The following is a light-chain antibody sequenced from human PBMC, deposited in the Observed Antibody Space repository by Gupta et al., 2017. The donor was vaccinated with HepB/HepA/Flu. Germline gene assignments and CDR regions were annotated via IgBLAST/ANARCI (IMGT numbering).Light chain of an antibody. J-gene: IGLJ2*01. V-gene: IGLV3-1*01. CDR2: QDS. Sequence: YELSQLLSVPVSPGQTASIPCSGDKLEDKYVCWYQQKPGQTPVVGIYQDSKRPSGIPERFSGSNSGNTATLTISGTQAMDEADDDCQAWDSSTVVVFGGGPKLTVL. CDR1: KLEDKY. CDR3: QAWDSSTVVV.